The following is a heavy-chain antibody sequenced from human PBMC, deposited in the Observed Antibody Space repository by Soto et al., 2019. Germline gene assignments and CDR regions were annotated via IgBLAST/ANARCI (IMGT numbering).Heavy chain of an antibody. CDR2: ISSSSSYI. V-gene: IGHV3-21*01. D-gene: IGHD2-2*01. CDR3: ARDELVVVPAAMRPLDY. CDR1: GFTFSSYS. J-gene: IGHJ4*02. Sequence: GGSLRLSCAASGFTFSSYSMNWVRQAPGKGLEWVSSISSSSSYIYYADSVKGRFTISRDNAKNSLYLQMNSLRAEDTAVYYCARDELVVVPAAMRPLDYWGQGTLVTVSS.